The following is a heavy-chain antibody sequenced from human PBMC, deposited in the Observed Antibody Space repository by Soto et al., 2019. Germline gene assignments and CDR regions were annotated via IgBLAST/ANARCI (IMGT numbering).Heavy chain of an antibody. D-gene: IGHD2-2*01. V-gene: IGHV1-69*08. Sequence: QVQLVQSGAEVKKPGSSVKVSCKASGGTFSSYTISWVRQAPGQGLEWMGRIIPILGIANYAQKFQGRVTITADKSPSTAYMELSSLRSEDTAVYYCARDRGYCSSTRCPEGYWGQGTLVTVSS. CDR1: GGTFSSYT. CDR2: IIPILGIA. CDR3: ARDRGYCSSTRCPEGY. J-gene: IGHJ4*02.